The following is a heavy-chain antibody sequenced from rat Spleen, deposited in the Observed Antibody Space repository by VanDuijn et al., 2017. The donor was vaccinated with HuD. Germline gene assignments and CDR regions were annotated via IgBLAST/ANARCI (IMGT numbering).Heavy chain of an antibody. Sequence: QVQLKESGPGPVQPSQTLSLTCTVSGFSLTRNGVSWVRQPPGKGLEWIAAISSGGSTYYNSGLKSRLSISRDTTKSQVYLKMNSLQTEDTATYYCARGDSSSPRGGYWGRGVMVTVSS. CDR3: ARGDSSSPRGGY. CDR2: ISSGGST. J-gene: IGHJ2*01. D-gene: IGHD1-2*01. V-gene: IGHV2S12*01. CDR1: GFSLTRNG.